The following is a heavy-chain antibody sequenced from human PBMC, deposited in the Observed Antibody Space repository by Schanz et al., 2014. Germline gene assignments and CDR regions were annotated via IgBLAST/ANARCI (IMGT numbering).Heavy chain of an antibody. J-gene: IGHJ4*02. CDR2: VRKKEFSDDTE. Sequence: EVELVESGGGLVQPGGSLRLSCAASGFSFSDHAMDWVRQAAGKGLEWVGRVRKKEFSDDTEEYAASVRGRFTISGDDSKNVVNRQMNGLKTEDTAMYYCVREGATTPVAGLRSFDWLGRFDYWGQGALVTVSS. D-gene: IGHD3-9*01. V-gene: IGHV3-72*01. CDR3: VREGATTPVAGLRSFDWLGRFDY. CDR1: GFSFSDHA.